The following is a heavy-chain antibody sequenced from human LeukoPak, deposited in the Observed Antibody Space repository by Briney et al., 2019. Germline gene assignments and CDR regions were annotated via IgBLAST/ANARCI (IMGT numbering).Heavy chain of an antibody. J-gene: IGHJ5*02. V-gene: IGHV3-15*01. CDR3: TTEYCSSTSCYPNWFDP. CDR1: GFTFSNAW. Sequence: GGSLRLSCAASGFTFSNAWMSWVRQAPGKGLEWVGRIKSKTDGGTTDYAAPVKGRFTISRDDSKNTLYLQMNSLKTEDTAVYYCTTEYCSSTSCYPNWFDPWGQGTLVTVSS. D-gene: IGHD2-2*01. CDR2: IKSKTDGGTT.